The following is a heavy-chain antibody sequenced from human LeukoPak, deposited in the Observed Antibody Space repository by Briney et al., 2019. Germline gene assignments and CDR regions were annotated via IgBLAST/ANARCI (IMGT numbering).Heavy chain of an antibody. Sequence: GGSLRLSCVASGFPFSSYWMTWVRQAPGKGLEWVANIKQDGSKKSYVDSVKGRFTISRDNAKNSLYLQMSSLRAEDTAVYYCARDYYYDSSGYLPGYWGQGTLVTVSS. CDR1: GFPFSSYW. V-gene: IGHV3-7*03. CDR3: ARDYYYDSSGYLPGY. CDR2: IKQDGSKK. J-gene: IGHJ4*02. D-gene: IGHD3-22*01.